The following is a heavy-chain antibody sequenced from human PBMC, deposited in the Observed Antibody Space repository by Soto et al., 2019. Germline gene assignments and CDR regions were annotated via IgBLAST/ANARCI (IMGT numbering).Heavy chain of an antibody. V-gene: IGHV1-2*04. J-gene: IGHJ6*03. Sequence: ASVKVSCKASGYTFTGYYMHWVRQAPGQGLEWMGWINPNSGGTNYAQKFQGWVTMTRDTSISTAYMELSRLRSDDTAVYYCARDYKLRGVYVPSYYYYYMDVWGKGTTVTVSS. CDR2: INPNSGGT. CDR3: ARDYKLRGVYVPSYYYYYMDV. D-gene: IGHD5-12*01. CDR1: GYTFTGYY.